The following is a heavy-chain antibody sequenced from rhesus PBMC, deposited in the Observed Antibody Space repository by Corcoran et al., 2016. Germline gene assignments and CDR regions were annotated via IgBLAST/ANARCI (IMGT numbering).Heavy chain of an antibody. CDR1: GAAISSDW. CDR2: IFGNIGDS. D-gene: IGHD4-4*01. V-gene: IGHV4-80*01. J-gene: IGHJ4*01. Sequence: QVQMQESGPAVVKPSETLSPTCAVPGAAISSDWWSWLRQPPGKGLEWIGEIFGNIGDSYYNPSLKSRVIISKAASKNQFSLKLSSVTAADTAVYYCARSGYGSGGVYWGQGILVTVSS. CDR3: ARSGYGSGGVY.